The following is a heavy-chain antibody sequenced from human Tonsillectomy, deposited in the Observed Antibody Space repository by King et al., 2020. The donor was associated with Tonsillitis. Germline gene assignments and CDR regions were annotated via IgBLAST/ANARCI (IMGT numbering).Heavy chain of an antibody. CDR3: SRLTYYGMDV. Sequence: VQLVESGGGLVQPGGSLRLSCAASGFTLDNYWMTWVRQAPGKGLEWVANIKHDGREKYYVDSVKGRFTISRDIAKNSLYLQMSSLRAEDTAVYYCSRLTYYGMDVWGQGTTVTVSS. CDR2: IKHDGREK. J-gene: IGHJ6*02. CDR1: GFTLDNYW. V-gene: IGHV3-7*01.